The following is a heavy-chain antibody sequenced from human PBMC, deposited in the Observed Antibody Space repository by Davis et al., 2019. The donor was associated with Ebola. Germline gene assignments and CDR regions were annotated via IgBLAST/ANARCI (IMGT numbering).Heavy chain of an antibody. CDR2: MYSGGTT. Sequence: GESLKISCAASGFSVSTKYMNWVRQAPGKGLQWVSIMYSGGTTYYADSVKGRFTISRDNSKNTLYLQMNSLRAEDTAVYYCASAGSAWSVGPWGQGTLVTVSS. CDR1: GFSVSTKY. D-gene: IGHD6-13*01. J-gene: IGHJ5*02. CDR3: ASAGSAWSVGP. V-gene: IGHV3-53*01.